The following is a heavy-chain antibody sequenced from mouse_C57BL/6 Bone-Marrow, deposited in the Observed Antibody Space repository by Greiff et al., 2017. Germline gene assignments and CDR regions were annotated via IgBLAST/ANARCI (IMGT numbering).Heavy chain of an antibody. D-gene: IGHD3-3*01. J-gene: IGHJ2*01. Sequence: QVQLQQSGAELVRPGASVTLSCKASGYTFTDYEMHWVKQTPVHGLEWIGAIDPETGGTAYNQKFKGKAILTADKSSSTAYMELRSLTSEDAAVYYWTKKRGCFDYWGQGTTLTVSS. CDR3: TKKRGCFDY. CDR1: GYTFTDYE. V-gene: IGHV1-15*01. CDR2: IDPETGGT.